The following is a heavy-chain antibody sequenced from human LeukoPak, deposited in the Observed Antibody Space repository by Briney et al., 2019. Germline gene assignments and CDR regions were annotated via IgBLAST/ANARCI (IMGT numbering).Heavy chain of an antibody. CDR1: GFTFSSYA. D-gene: IGHD6-13*01. Sequence: GGSLRLSCAAFGFTFSSYAMSWVRQAPGKGLEWVSAISGSGGSTYYADSVKGRFTISRDNSKNTLYLQMNSLRAEDTAVYYCAKPSAQQLVFYFDYWGQGTLVTVSS. J-gene: IGHJ4*02. CDR3: AKPSAQQLVFYFDY. CDR2: ISGSGGST. V-gene: IGHV3-23*01.